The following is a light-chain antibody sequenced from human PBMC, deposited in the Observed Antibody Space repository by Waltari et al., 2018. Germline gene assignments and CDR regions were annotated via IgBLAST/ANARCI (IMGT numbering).Light chain of an antibody. J-gene: IGLJ2*01. CDR1: TSNIGAGYD. Sequence: QPVLTQPPSVSGAPGQRVSISCTGSTSNIGAGYDVHWYQQGPGKAPKLIIYGTNTRPLGVPDRFFGSQYGTSASLAIIGLHAEDEGDYYCQSYDTTLSVVFGGGTKLTVL. CDR2: GTN. CDR3: QSYDTTLSVV. V-gene: IGLV1-40*01.